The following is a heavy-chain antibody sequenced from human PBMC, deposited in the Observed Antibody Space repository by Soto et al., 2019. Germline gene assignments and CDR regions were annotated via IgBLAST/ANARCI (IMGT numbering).Heavy chain of an antibody. CDR3: ARATGYSSTWYDS. CDR2: LSYGGST. Sequence: SETLSLTCAVSGASLSDGSDFWSWIRQPPGKGLEWLGYLSYGGSTRYNPSLKSRVTVSSDTSKNQFSLRLFSVTAADTALYYCARATGYSSTWYDSWGQGQLVTVSS. D-gene: IGHD6-13*01. V-gene: IGHV4-61*01. CDR1: GASLSDGSDF. J-gene: IGHJ5*01.